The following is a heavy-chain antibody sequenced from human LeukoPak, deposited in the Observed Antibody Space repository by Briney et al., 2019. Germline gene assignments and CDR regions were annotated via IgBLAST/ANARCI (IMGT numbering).Heavy chain of an antibody. CDR3: ARSACSSTSCYVFFDY. J-gene: IGHJ4*02. CDR1: GYSLTSYW. D-gene: IGHD2-2*01. V-gene: IGHV5-10-1*01. CDR2: IDPSDSYT. Sequence: GESLKISCKGSGYSLTSYWISWVRQMPGKGLEWMGRIDPSDSYTNYSPSFQGHVTISADKSISTAYLQWSSLKAADTAMYYCARSACSSTSCYVFFDYWGQGTLVTVSS.